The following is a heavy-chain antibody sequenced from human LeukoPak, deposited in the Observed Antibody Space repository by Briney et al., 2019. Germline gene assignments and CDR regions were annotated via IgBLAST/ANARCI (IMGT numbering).Heavy chain of an antibody. J-gene: IGHJ6*02. D-gene: IGHD1-26*01. CDR1: GGTFSSYA. CDR2: IIPILGIA. Sequence: GASVKVSCKASGGTFSSYAISWVRQAPGQGLEWMGRIIPILGIANYAQKFQGRVTITADKSTSTAYMELSSLRSEDTAVYYCASEIVGATQAGTPLYYYGMDVRGQGTTVTVSS. V-gene: IGHV1-69*04. CDR3: ASEIVGATQAGTPLYYYGMDV.